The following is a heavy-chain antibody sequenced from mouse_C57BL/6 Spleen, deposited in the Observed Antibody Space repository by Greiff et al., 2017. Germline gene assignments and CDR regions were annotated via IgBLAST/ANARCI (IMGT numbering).Heavy chain of an antibody. V-gene: IGHV5-6*02. CDR2: ISSGGSYT. CDR1: GFTFSSYG. Sequence: DVKLVESGGDLVKPGGSLKLSCAASGFTFSSYGMSWVRQTPDKRLEWVATISSGGSYTYYPDSVKGRFTISRDNAKNTLYLQMSSLKSEDTAMYYCARRGTTVVATSYFDYWGQGTTLTVSS. J-gene: IGHJ2*01. D-gene: IGHD1-1*01. CDR3: ARRGTTVVATSYFDY.